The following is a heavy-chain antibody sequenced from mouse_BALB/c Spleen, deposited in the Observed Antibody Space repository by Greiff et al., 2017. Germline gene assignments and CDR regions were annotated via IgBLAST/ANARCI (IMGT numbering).Heavy chain of an antibody. CDR3: TYGDYLDY. CDR2: IYPGSGST. V-gene: IGHV1S22*01. Sequence: LQQPGSELVRPGASVKLSCKASGYTFTSYWMHWVKQRHGQGLEWIGNIYPGSGSTNYDEKFKSKGTLTVDTSSSTAYMHLSSLTSEDSAVCYCTYGDYLDYWGQGTTVTVSS. D-gene: IGHD1-1*02. CDR1: GYTFTSYW. J-gene: IGHJ2*01.